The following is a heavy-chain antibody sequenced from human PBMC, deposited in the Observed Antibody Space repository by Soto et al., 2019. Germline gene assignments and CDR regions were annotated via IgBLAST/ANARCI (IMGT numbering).Heavy chain of an antibody. Sequence: PSQTLSLTCAISGDSVSSNSAAWNWIRQSPSRGLEWLGRTYYRSRWYNDYAVSVKSRITVNPDTSKNQFSLHLNSVTPEDTAVYYCARGGGSYPYYYYYMDVWGKGTTVTVSS. CDR2: TYYRSRWYN. CDR1: GDSVSSNSAA. J-gene: IGHJ6*03. CDR3: ARGGGSYPYYYYYMDV. V-gene: IGHV6-1*01. D-gene: IGHD3-16*02.